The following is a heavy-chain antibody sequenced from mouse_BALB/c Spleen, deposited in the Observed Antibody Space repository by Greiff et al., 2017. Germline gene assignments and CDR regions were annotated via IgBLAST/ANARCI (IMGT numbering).Heavy chain of an antibody. CDR3: TRDETARATGFAY. J-gene: IGHJ3*01. D-gene: IGHD3-2*01. V-gene: IGHV5-6-4*01. Sequence: VQLKESGGGLVKPGGSLKLSCAASGFTFSSYTMSWVRQTPEKRLEWVATISSGGSYTYYPDSVKGRFTISRDNAKNTLYLQMSSLKSEDTAMYYCTRDETARATGFAYWGQGTLVTVSA. CDR1: GFTFSSYT. CDR2: ISSGGSYT.